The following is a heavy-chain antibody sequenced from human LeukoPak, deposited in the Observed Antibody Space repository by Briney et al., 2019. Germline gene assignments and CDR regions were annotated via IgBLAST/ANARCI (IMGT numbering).Heavy chain of an antibody. Sequence: GGSLRLSCAASGFAFSSYSMNWVRLAPGKGLEWVSYISRSSSILYYADSVKGRFTISRDNAKNSLYLQMNSLRDEDTAVYYCARDHSSSWTFDYWGQGTLVTVSS. CDR1: GFAFSSYS. V-gene: IGHV3-48*02. J-gene: IGHJ4*02. D-gene: IGHD6-13*01. CDR3: ARDHSSSWTFDY. CDR2: ISRSSSIL.